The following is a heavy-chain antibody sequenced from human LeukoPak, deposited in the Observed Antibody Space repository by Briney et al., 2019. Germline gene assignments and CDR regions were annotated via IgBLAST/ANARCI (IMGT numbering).Heavy chain of an antibody. J-gene: IGHJ5*02. CDR3: AGVLRETMTGYFLGWFDP. Sequence: SETLSLTCAVYGGSFSGYYWSWIRQPPGKGLEWIGEINHSGSTNYNPSLKSRVTISVDTSKNQFSLKLSSVTAADTAVYYCAGVLRETMTGYFLGWFDPWGQGTLVTVSS. CDR1: GGSFSGYY. D-gene: IGHD3-9*01. V-gene: IGHV4-34*01. CDR2: INHSGST.